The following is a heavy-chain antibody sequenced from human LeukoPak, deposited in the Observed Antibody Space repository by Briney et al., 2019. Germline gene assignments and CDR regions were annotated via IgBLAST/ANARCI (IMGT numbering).Heavy chain of an antibody. CDR3: AKAGIGVVGYFDY. CDR2: IRGSGGGT. Sequence: KTGGSLRLSCAASGFTFNSYAMSWVRQAPGKGLEWVSAIRGSGGGTYYADSVKGRFTISRDNSKNTLYLQMNSLRDEDTALYYCAKAGIGVVGYFDYWGQGTLVTVSP. V-gene: IGHV3-23*01. CDR1: GFTFNSYA. D-gene: IGHD6-19*01. J-gene: IGHJ4*02.